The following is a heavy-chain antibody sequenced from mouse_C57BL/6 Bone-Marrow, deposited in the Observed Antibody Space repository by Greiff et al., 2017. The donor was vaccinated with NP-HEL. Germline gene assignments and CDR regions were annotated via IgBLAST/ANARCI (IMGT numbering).Heavy chain of an antibody. J-gene: IGHJ3*01. CDR3: VRRGDYDGGGFAY. V-gene: IGHV10-1*01. Sequence: EVMLVESGGGLVQPKGSLKLSCAASGFSFNTYAMNWVRQAPGKGLEWVARIRSKSNNYATYYADSVKDRFTISRDDSESMLYLQMNNLKTEDTAMYYCVRRGDYDGGGFAYWGQGTLVTVSA. CDR2: IRSKSNNYAT. CDR1: GFSFNTYA. D-gene: IGHD2-4*01.